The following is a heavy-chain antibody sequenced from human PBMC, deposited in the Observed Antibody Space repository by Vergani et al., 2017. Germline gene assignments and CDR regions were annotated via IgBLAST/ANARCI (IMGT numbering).Heavy chain of an antibody. CDR2: ISWNSNSI. Sequence: EVQLEESGGGLVLPGRSLRLSCVASGFTSAGYAMHWVRQAPGKGLEWVSGISWNSNSIGYADSVKGRFNISRDNANNSLYLQMNSLRAEDTALYYCAKDLGTSSGGGWFDPWGQGTLVTVSS. D-gene: IGHD6-6*01. J-gene: IGHJ5*02. CDR1: GFTSAGYA. V-gene: IGHV3-9*02. CDR3: AKDLGTSSGGGWFDP.